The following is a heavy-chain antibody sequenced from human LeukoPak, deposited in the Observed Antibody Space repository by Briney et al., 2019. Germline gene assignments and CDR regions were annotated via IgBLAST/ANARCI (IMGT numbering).Heavy chain of an antibody. Sequence: SETLSLTCSVSGVSINNYYWRWLRHPPGKGLEWIGYIYYSGSSNYNPSLKSRVTISIDTSINQFSLRLSAVPAADTAVYYCARHSDSSSSYSWFDPWGQGPLVPVSS. CDR3: ARHSDSSSSYSWFDP. J-gene: IGHJ5*02. CDR1: GVSINNYY. CDR2: IYYSGSS. V-gene: IGHV4-59*08. D-gene: IGHD6-13*01.